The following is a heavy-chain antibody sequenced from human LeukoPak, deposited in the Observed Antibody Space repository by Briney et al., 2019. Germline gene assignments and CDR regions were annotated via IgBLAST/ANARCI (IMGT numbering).Heavy chain of an antibody. V-gene: IGHV1-18*01. CDR2: ISVYSGNT. J-gene: IGHJ4*02. D-gene: IGHD2-8*01. CDR1: GYTFSSYG. CDR3: ARDANGVLGDY. Sequence: ASVKVSCKASGYTFSSYGISWVRQAPGQGLGWMGWISVYSGNTNYAQRLQGRVTMTTDTSTGTAYMELRSLRSDDTAVYYCARDANGVLGDYWGQGTLVTVSS.